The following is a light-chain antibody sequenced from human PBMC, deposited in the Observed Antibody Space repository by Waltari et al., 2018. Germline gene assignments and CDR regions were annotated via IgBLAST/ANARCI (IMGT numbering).Light chain of an antibody. J-gene: IGLJ1*01. Sequence: QSVLTQSSPTSGTPGQRVSISCSGTSSNIGSNSVYWYQLLPGAAPKVLIYASDQRPSGVPCRFSGSKSGTSASLAISGLRSEDEADYYCATWDDSLGGFYVFGTGTKVTVL. CDR2: ASD. CDR3: ATWDDSLGGFYV. V-gene: IGLV1-47*01. CDR1: SSNIGSNS.